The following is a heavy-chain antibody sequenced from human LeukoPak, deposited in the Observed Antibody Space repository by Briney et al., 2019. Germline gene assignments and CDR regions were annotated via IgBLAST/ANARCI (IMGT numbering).Heavy chain of an antibody. Sequence: GGSLRFSCAASGFTFSSYGMVWVRQAPGKGLEYVSGITSNGGTTYYGNSVKGRFTISRDNSKDTLYLQMGSLRTEDMAVYYCARGIRWASDYWGQGTLVSVAS. J-gene: IGHJ4*02. CDR2: ITSNGGTT. V-gene: IGHV3-64*01. D-gene: IGHD4-23*01. CDR1: GFTFSSYG. CDR3: ARGIRWASDY.